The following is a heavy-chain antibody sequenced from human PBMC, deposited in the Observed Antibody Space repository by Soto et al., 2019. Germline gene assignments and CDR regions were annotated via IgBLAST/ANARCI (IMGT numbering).Heavy chain of an antibody. Sequence: GGSLRLSCAASGFTFSSYGMHWVRQAPGKGLEWVAVISYDGSNKYYADSVKGRFTISRDNSKNTLYLQMNSLRAEDTAVYYCAKDHGGMHVWGQGTTVSVS. CDR2: ISYDGSNK. V-gene: IGHV3-30*18. J-gene: IGHJ6*02. CDR3: AKDHGGMHV. CDR1: GFTFSSYG.